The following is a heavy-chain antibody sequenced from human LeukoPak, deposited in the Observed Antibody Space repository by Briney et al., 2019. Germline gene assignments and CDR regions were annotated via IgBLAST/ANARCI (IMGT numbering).Heavy chain of an antibody. CDR2: ISSSSSYI. Sequence: TGGSLRLSCAAPGFTFSSYSMNWVRQAPGKGLEWVSSISSSSSYIYYADSVKGRFTISRDNAKNSLYLQMNSLRAEDTAVYYCARGEGGSYPYYFDYWGQGTLVTVSS. J-gene: IGHJ4*02. CDR1: GFTFSSYS. V-gene: IGHV3-21*01. D-gene: IGHD1-26*01. CDR3: ARGEGGSYPYYFDY.